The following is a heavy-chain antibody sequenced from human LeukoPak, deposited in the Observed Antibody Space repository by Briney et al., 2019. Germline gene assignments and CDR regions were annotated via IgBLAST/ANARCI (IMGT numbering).Heavy chain of an antibody. Sequence: GESLKISCKGSGYSFPNYWIGWVRQMPGKGLEWLGILNPGDSDTRYSPSFQGQVTISADKSISTAYLQWSSLKASDTAMYYCASRLRERFDSWGQGTLVTVSS. CDR3: ASRLRERFDS. CDR1: GYSFPNYW. J-gene: IGHJ4*02. CDR2: LNPGDSDT. V-gene: IGHV5-51*01. D-gene: IGHD5-12*01.